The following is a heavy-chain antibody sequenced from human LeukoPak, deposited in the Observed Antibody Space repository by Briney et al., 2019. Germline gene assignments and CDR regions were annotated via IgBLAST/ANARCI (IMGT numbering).Heavy chain of an antibody. CDR2: IIPIFGTA. V-gene: IGHV1-69*05. J-gene: IGHJ3*02. Sequence: SVKVSCKASGGTFSSYAISWVRQAPGQGLEWMGRIIPIFGTANYAQKFQGRVTITTDESTSTAYMELSSLRSEDTAVYYCAKHTYSSGWYGAFDIWGQGTMVTVSS. D-gene: IGHD6-19*01. CDR1: GGTFSSYA. CDR3: AKHTYSSGWYGAFDI.